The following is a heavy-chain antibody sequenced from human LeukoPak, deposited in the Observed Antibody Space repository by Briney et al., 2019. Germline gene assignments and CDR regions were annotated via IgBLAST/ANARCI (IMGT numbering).Heavy chain of an antibody. CDR1: GYIFTSYW. CDR2: IYPGDSDI. J-gene: IGHJ3*02. CDR3: ARRVTTRRNDAFDI. V-gene: IGHV5-51*01. Sequence: GESLQISCKGSGYIFTSYWIGWVRQLPGKGLEWMGIIYPGDSDIRYSPSFQGQVTISADKSISTAYLQWSSLKASDTAMYYCARRVTTRRNDAFDIWGQGTMVTVSS. D-gene: IGHD3-22*01.